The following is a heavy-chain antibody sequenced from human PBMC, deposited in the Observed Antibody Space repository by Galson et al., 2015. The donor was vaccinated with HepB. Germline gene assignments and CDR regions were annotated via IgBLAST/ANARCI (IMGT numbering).Heavy chain of an antibody. J-gene: IGHJ6*02. V-gene: IGHV3-33*01. CDR2: IWYDGSNK. D-gene: IGHD1-26*01. CDR1: GFTFSSYG. Sequence: SLRLSCAASGFTFSSYGMHWVRQAPGKRLEWVAVIWYDGSNKYYADSVKGRFTISRDNSKNTLYLQMNSLRAEDTAVYYCARASTRPPPVGATPKPPYYYGMDVWGQGTTVTVSS. CDR3: ARASTRPPPVGATPKPPYYYGMDV.